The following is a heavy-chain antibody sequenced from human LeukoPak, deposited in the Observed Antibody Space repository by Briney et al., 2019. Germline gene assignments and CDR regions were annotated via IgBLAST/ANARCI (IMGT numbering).Heavy chain of an antibody. V-gene: IGHV4-59*11. Sequence: SETLSLTCTVSGGSINSHYWSWIRQPPGRGLEWIGYIYYSGSTNYNPSLKSRVTISVDTSKNQFSLKLTSVTAADTAVYYCTGVSSGCQGRFDYWGQGALVTVSS. CDR2: IYYSGST. J-gene: IGHJ4*02. CDR1: GGSINSHY. D-gene: IGHD6-19*01. CDR3: TGVSSGCQGRFDY.